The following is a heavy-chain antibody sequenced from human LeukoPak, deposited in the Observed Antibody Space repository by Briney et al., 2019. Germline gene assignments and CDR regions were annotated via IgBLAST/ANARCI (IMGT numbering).Heavy chain of an antibody. Sequence: QPGGSLRLSCAASGFTFSTFWMHWVRQAPGKGPVWVSRINSDGSRTTYADSVKGRFTISRDNAKNTLYLQMSSLRAEDTAVYYCATSPLDSRYYFDHWGQGTLVTVSS. J-gene: IGHJ4*02. D-gene: IGHD6-13*01. CDR3: ATSPLDSRYYFDH. V-gene: IGHV3-74*01. CDR1: GFTFSTFW. CDR2: INSDGSRT.